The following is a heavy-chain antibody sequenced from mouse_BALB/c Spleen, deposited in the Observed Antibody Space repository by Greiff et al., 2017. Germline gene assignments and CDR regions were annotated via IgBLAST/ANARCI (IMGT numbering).Heavy chain of an antibody. CDR3: ARADYGNYGAY. V-gene: IGHV14-4*02. D-gene: IGHD2-1*01. CDR1: GFNIKDYY. Sequence: EVKLMESGAELVRSGASVKLSCTASGFNIKDYYMHWVKQRPEQGLEWIGWIDPENGDTEYAPKFQGKATMTADTSSNTAYLQLSSLTSEDTAVYYCARADYGNYGAYWGQGTLVTVSA. J-gene: IGHJ3*01. CDR2: IDPENGDT.